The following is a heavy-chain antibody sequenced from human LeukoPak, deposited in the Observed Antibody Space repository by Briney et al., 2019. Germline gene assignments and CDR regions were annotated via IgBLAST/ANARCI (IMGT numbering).Heavy chain of an antibody. J-gene: IGHJ4*02. Sequence: GGSLRLSCAASGFTFSSYAMSWVRQAPGKGLEWVAAISGSGGSTYYADSVKGRFTISRDNSKNTLYLQMNSLRAEGTAVYYCAKDQKFTIFGVVMQPFDYWGQGTLVTVSS. CDR2: ISGSGGST. CDR1: GFTFSSYA. D-gene: IGHD3-3*01. V-gene: IGHV3-23*01. CDR3: AKDQKFTIFGVVMQPFDY.